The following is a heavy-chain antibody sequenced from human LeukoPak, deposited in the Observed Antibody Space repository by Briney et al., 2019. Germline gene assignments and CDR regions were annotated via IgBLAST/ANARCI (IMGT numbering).Heavy chain of an antibody. D-gene: IGHD3-3*01. CDR1: GFTFSSYA. V-gene: IGHV3-23*01. J-gene: IGHJ4*02. CDR3: ARAITIFGVSNRHIDY. CDR2: ISGSGIGGRT. Sequence: GGSLRLSCAASGFTFSSYAMSWFRQAPGKGLEWVSGISGSGIGGRTHYADSVKGRFTISRDNSKNTLFLQMISLRAEDTAVYYCARAITIFGVSNRHIDYWGQGTLVTVSS.